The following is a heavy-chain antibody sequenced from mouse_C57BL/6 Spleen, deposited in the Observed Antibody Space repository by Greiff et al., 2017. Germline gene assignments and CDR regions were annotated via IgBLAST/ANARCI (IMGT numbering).Heavy chain of an antibody. CDR2: INPSSGYT. Sequence: QVQLQQSGAELARPGASVKMSCKASGYTFTSYTMHWVKQRPGQGLEWIGYINPSSGYTKYNQKFKDKATLTADKSSSTAYMQLSSLTSEDSAVYYCALPGSNYLYWYFDVWGTGTTVTVSS. CDR3: ALPGSNYLYWYFDV. J-gene: IGHJ1*03. V-gene: IGHV1-4*01. D-gene: IGHD2-5*01. CDR1: GYTFTSYT.